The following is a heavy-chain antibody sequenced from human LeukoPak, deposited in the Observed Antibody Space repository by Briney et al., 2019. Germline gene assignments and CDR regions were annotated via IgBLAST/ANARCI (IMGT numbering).Heavy chain of an antibody. Sequence: ASVKVSCKASGYTFTSYYMHWVRQAPGQGLEWMGIINPSGGSTGYAQKFQGRVTMTRDTSTTSVYMEVNSLRSEDTAVYYCARGREGAYSGSSLDSWGQGTLVTVSS. V-gene: IGHV1-46*01. D-gene: IGHD1-26*01. CDR3: ARGREGAYSGSSLDS. CDR1: GYTFTSYY. CDR2: INPSGGST. J-gene: IGHJ4*02.